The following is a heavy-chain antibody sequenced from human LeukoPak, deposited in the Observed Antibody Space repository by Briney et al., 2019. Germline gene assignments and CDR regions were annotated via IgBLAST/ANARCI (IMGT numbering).Heavy chain of an antibody. J-gene: IGHJ6*03. V-gene: IGHV3-30*01. CDR1: GFTFSSYE. CDR3: ASRTVNFSYYYYMDV. CDR2: ISYDGSNK. Sequence: GGSLRLSCAASGFTFSSYEMNWVRQAPGKGLEWVAVISYDGSNKYYADSVKGRFTISRDNSKNTLYLQMNSLRAEDTAVYYCASRTVNFSYYYYMDVWGKGTTVTVSS. D-gene: IGHD4-17*01.